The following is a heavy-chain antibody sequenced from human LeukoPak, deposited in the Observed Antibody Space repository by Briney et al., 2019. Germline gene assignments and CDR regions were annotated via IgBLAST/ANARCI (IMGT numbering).Heavy chain of an antibody. J-gene: IGHJ1*01. CDR2: IYSGGST. V-gene: IGHV3-53*01. CDR3: ARDGDSSGWYLGYFQH. D-gene: IGHD6-13*01. Sequence: GGSLRLSCAASGFTVSSNYMSWVRQAPGKGLEWVSVIYSGGSTYYADSVKGRFTISRDNSKNTLYLQMNSLRAEDTAVYYCARDGDSSGWYLGYFQHWGQGTLVTVSS. CDR1: GFTVSSNY.